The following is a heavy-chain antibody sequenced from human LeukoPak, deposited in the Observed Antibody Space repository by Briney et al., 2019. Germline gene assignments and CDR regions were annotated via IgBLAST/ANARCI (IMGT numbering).Heavy chain of an antibody. D-gene: IGHD7-27*01. CDR2: INPDSGDT. J-gene: IGHJ4*02. V-gene: IGHV1-2*02. CDR3: ARGENWDYYFDY. CDR1: GYTFTSYD. Sequence: ASVKVSCKASGYTFTSYDINWVRQATGQGLEWMGWINPDSGDTSYAQKFQGRVTMTRDTSISTAYMELSRLRSDDTAVYYCARGENWDYYFDYWGQGTLVTVSS.